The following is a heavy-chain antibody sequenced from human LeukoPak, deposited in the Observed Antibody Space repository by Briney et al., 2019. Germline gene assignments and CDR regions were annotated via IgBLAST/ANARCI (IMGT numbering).Heavy chain of an antibody. CDR1: GFTFGSHF. Sequence: GGSLRLSCAAAGFTFGSHFMHWVRQAPGKGLEWVAAIPNDENNKYYADSVKGRFTISRDNAKNSLYLQMNSLRAEDTAVYYCARLLVVPAAKVDYWGQGALVTVSS. V-gene: IGHV3-30-3*01. CDR3: ARLLVVPAAKVDY. CDR2: IPNDENNK. D-gene: IGHD2-2*01. J-gene: IGHJ4*02.